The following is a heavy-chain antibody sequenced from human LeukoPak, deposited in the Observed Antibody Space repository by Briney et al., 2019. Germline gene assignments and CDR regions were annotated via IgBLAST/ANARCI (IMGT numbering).Heavy chain of an antibody. Sequence: GGSLRLSCAASGFTFSDYNLSWIRQAPGKGLEWVSYIRSGGTDIFYADSVKGRFTISRDNAKNSLYLQMNSLGAEDTAVYYCARRIAEAGSHALDIWGQGTMVTVSS. J-gene: IGHJ3*02. D-gene: IGHD6-13*01. CDR2: IRSGGTDI. V-gene: IGHV3-11*01. CDR3: ARRIAEAGSHALDI. CDR1: GFTFSDYN.